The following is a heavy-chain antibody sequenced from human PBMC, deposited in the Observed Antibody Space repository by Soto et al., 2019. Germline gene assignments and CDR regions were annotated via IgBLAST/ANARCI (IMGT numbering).Heavy chain of an antibody. J-gene: IGHJ6*02. Sequence: GGSLRLSCAASGFTFSSYWMHWVRQAPGQGLAWVSRINSDGSVTIYADSVKGRFTISRDNAKNTLYLQMNSLRAADTAVFYCARGWKDAVDVWGQETTVTVSS. CDR1: GFTFSSYW. CDR3: ARGWKDAVDV. D-gene: IGHD1-1*01. CDR2: INSDGSVT. V-gene: IGHV3-74*01.